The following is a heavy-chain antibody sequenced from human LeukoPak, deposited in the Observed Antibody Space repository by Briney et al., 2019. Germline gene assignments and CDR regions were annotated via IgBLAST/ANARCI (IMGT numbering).Heavy chain of an antibody. V-gene: IGHV3-13*01. CDR2: IGTTDDT. CDR3: AKGGKWDVTPFDY. Sequence: GGSLRLSCAAAGFTFSTYDMYWVRQVTGRGLEWVSTIGTTDDTYYRDSVKGRFTISRDDAKNFVYLQMNSLRAEDTAVYYCAKGGKWDVTPFDYWGQGTLVTVSS. CDR1: GFTFSTYD. J-gene: IGHJ4*02. D-gene: IGHD1-26*01.